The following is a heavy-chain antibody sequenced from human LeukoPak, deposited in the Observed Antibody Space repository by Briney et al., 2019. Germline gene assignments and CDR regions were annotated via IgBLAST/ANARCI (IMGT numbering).Heavy chain of an antibody. Sequence: SETLSLTCTVSGGSVSSSSYYWTWLRQPPGTGLEWIGYIHYSGNTNYISALKSRVTISLDTSKNQFFLRLTSLTAADTAVYYCARDSFSYYYGMDVWGQGTTVTVSS. CDR2: IHYSGNT. V-gene: IGHV4-61*01. CDR1: GGSVSSSSYY. J-gene: IGHJ6*02. CDR3: ARDSFSYYYGMDV.